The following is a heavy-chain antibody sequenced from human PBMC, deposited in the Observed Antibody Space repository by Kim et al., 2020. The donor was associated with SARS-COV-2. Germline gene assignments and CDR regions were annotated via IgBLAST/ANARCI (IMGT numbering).Heavy chain of an antibody. Sequence: YTNYRPSFQGHVTISADKSISTAYLQWSSLKASDTAMYYCARLEDDAFDIWGQGTMVTVSS. D-gene: IGHD1-1*01. CDR2: YT. CDR3: ARLEDDAFDI. J-gene: IGHJ3*02. V-gene: IGHV5-10-1*01.